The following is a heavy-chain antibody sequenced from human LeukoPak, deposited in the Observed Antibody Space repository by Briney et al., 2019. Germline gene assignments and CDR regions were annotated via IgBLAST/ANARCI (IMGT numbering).Heavy chain of an antibody. V-gene: IGHV1-46*01. CDR1: GYTFTSHY. CDR3: ARDSYYDSSGSVDY. Sequence: ASVKVSCKASGYTFTSHYMHWVRQAPGQGLEWMGRINPSGGSTTYAQRFQGRVTMTRDTSTNTVYMELSSLRSEDTAVYFCARDSYYDSSGSVDYWGQGTLVTVSS. CDR2: INPSGGST. J-gene: IGHJ4*02. D-gene: IGHD3-22*01.